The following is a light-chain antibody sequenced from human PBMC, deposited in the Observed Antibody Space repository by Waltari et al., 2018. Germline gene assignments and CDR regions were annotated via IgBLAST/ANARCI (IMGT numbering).Light chain of an antibody. CDR3: QDLHDYPV. CDR2: AAS. V-gene: IGKV1-8*01. Sequence: AIRITQSPSSLSASTGDRVTITCRASQGISSYLAWYQQKPGKAPKFLIYAASTLQSGVPSRFSGSGSGTDFTLTISCLQSEDFASYYCQDLHDYPVFGPGTKVDIK. CDR1: QGISSY. J-gene: IGKJ3*01.